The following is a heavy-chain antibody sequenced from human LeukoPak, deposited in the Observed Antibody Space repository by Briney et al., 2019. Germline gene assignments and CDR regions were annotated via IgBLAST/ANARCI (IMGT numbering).Heavy chain of an antibody. V-gene: IGHV3-23*01. CDR3: AKGPYSGFS. Sequence: GGSLRLSCAASGFTFSSYALSWVRQAPGKGLEWVSTITGSGSHTYYADSVKGRFTISRDNSKNTLYLQMNSLRAEDTAVYYCAKGPYSGFSWGQGTLVTVSS. CDR1: GFTFSSYA. CDR2: ITGSGSHT. D-gene: IGHD1-26*01. J-gene: IGHJ5*02.